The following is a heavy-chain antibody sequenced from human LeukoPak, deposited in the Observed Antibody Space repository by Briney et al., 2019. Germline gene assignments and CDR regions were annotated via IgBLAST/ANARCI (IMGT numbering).Heavy chain of an antibody. Sequence: GASVKVSCKVSGYTLTELSMHWVRQAPGKGLEWMGGFDPEDGETIYAQKFQGRVTMTEDTSTDTAYMELSSLRSEDTAVYYCATVYSSSTQYYYYYYYMDVWGKGTTVTVSS. J-gene: IGHJ6*03. CDR2: FDPEDGET. CDR3: ATVYSSSTQYYYYYYYMDV. D-gene: IGHD6-6*01. CDR1: GYTLTELS. V-gene: IGHV1-24*01.